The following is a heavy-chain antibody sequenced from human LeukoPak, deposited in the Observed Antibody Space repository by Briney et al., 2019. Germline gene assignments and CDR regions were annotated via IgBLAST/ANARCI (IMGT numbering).Heavy chain of an antibody. CDR2: INWNGGNT. D-gene: IGHD1-26*01. J-gene: IGHJ5*02. Sequence: PGGSLRLSCAASGLTFDDYGMSWVRQGPGKGLEWVSGINWNGGNTVYADSVKGRFTIFRDNAKNSLYLEMDSLRVEDTALYYCARTSDGNWFDPWGQGTLVTVSS. V-gene: IGHV3-20*04. CDR3: ARTSDGNWFDP. CDR1: GLTFDDYG.